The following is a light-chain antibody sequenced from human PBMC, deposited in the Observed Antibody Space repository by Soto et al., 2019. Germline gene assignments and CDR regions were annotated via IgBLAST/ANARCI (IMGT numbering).Light chain of an antibody. CDR2: DVS. CDR3: SSYTSSYTYF. V-gene: IGLV2-14*03. CDR1: SSDVGGYNF. Sequence: QSVLTQPASVSGSPGQSVTISCAGTSSDVGGYNFVSWYQQHPGKAPQLMIYDVSSRPSGVSNRFSGSKSGNTASLTISGLQAEDEADYYCSSYTSSYTYFFGSGTKVTVL. J-gene: IGLJ1*01.